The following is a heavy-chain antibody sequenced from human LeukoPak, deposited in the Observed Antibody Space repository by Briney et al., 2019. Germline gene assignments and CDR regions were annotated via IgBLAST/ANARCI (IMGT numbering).Heavy chain of an antibody. CDR2: IYYSGST. CDR3: ARQGELLGPYWYFDL. J-gene: IGHJ2*01. D-gene: IGHD1-26*01. V-gene: IGHV4-59*01. Sequence: SETLSLTCTVSGGSISSYYWSWIRQPPGKGLEGIGYIYYSGSTNYNSSLKSRVTISVDTSKNQFSLKLSSVTAADTAVYYCARQGELLGPYWYFDLWGRGTLVTVSS. CDR1: GGSISSYY.